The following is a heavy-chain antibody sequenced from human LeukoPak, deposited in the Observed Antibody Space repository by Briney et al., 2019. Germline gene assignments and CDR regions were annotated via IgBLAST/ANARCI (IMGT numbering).Heavy chain of an antibody. Sequence: RPSETLSLTCAVYGGSFSGYYWSWIRQHPGKGLEWIGYIYYSGSTYYNPSLKSRVTISVDTSKNQFSLKLSSVTAADTAVYYCARAPYNDFWSGYYASKTRAPFDYWGQGTLVTVSS. D-gene: IGHD3-3*01. V-gene: IGHV4-34*01. J-gene: IGHJ4*02. CDR3: ARAPYNDFWSGYYASKTRAPFDY. CDR2: IYYSGST. CDR1: GGSFSGYY.